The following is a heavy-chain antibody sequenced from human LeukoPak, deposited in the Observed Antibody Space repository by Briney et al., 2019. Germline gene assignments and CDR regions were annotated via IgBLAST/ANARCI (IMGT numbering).Heavy chain of an antibody. Sequence: PGGSLRLSCAASGFTFSSYTMNWVRQAPGKGLEWVANIKQDGSETYYVDSVKGRFTISRDNAKNSLYLQVNSLRAEDTAMYYCARDSGYNAFDYWGQGTLVTVSS. D-gene: IGHD5-12*01. V-gene: IGHV3-7*05. CDR1: GFTFSSYT. J-gene: IGHJ4*02. CDR2: IKQDGSET. CDR3: ARDSGYNAFDY.